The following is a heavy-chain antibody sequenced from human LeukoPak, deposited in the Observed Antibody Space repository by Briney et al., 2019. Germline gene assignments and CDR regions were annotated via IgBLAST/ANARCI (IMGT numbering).Heavy chain of an antibody. Sequence: GASVKVSCKASGYTFTDHYIHWVRQAPGQGLEWMGWVNPNSGGTNYAQKFQGRVTMTRDTSISTAYMELSRLRSDDTAVYYCTRARVITGYVVYWGQGTLVTVSS. V-gene: IGHV1-2*02. J-gene: IGHJ4*02. CDR2: VNPNSGGT. CDR3: TRARVITGYVVY. CDR1: GYTFTDHY. D-gene: IGHD1-20*01.